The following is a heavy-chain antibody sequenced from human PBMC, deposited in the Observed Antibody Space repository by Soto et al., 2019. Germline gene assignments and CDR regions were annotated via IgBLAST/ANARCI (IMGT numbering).Heavy chain of an antibody. CDR2: VSGRGGSA. CDR1: GFVFNNYA. Sequence: EVQLLESGGGLVQRGGSLRLSCAACGFVFNNYAMTWVRQAPGKGLEWVARVSGRGGSAYYADSVKGRLTISRDNSNNTLYLQMTNVRGEDTAVYYCVRRAGGAVVWYYDLWGRGTLVSVFS. J-gene: IGHJ2*01. V-gene: IGHV3-23*01. D-gene: IGHD2-21*01. CDR3: VRRAGGAVVWYYDL.